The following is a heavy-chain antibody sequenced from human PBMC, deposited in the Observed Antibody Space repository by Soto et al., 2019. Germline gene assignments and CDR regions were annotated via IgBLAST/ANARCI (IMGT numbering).Heavy chain of an antibody. J-gene: IGHJ4*02. V-gene: IGHV3-23*01. CDR2: ISGTDGGT. CDR3: AKEMSGDASSCSNY. Sequence: EVQVLESGGGLVQPGGSLRLSCAASGFIFSSYAMSWVRQAPGKGLEWVSVISGTDGGTYYGDSVKGRFTISRDNSKNTRYLHLRCMRGEDAAVYYCAKEMSGDASSCSNYWGQGTMVTVSS. CDR1: GFIFSSYA. D-gene: IGHD6-13*01.